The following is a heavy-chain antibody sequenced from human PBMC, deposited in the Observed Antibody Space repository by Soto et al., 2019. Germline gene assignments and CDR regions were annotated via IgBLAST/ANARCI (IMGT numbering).Heavy chain of an antibody. Sequence: GESLKISCKASGYSFTAYWIGWVRQMPGKGLEWMGIIYPADSDTRYSPSFQGQVTISADKSVSTAYLQWSSLKASDTAMYYCARLIAVAGYGMDVWGQGTTVTVS. CDR3: ARLIAVAGYGMDV. CDR2: IYPADSDT. J-gene: IGHJ6*02. CDR1: GYSFTAYW. V-gene: IGHV5-51*01. D-gene: IGHD6-19*01.